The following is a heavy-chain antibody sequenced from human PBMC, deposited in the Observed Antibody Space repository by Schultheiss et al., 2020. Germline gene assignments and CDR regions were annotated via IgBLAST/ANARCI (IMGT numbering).Heavy chain of an antibody. D-gene: IGHD1-14*01. CDR3: ARARGIMNASLRYYYYMDV. CDR1: GDSISSYY. J-gene: IGHJ6*03. Sequence: TLSLTCSVSGDSISSYYWSWIRQPAGKGLEWIGRIYPRGGSDYNPSLKSRVTMSVDTSRNHFSLNLRSVSAADSAVYFCARARGIMNASLRYYYYMDVWGKGTTVTVSS. V-gene: IGHV4-4*07. CDR2: IYPRGGS.